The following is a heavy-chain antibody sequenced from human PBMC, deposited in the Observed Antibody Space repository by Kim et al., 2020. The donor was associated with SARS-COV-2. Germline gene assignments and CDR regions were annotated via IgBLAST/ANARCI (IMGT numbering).Heavy chain of an antibody. CDR2: ISGSGGST. D-gene: IGHD3-10*01. V-gene: IGHV3-23*01. J-gene: IGHJ4*02. CDR3: AKAETAVVVLLWFGEEGAFDC. Sequence: GGSLRLSCAASGFTFRSYAMSWVRQAPGKGLEWVSAISGSGGSTYYADSVKGRFTISRDNSKNTLYLQMNSLRAEDTAVYYCAKAETAVVVLLWFGEEGAFDCWGQGTLVTVSS. CDR1: GFTFRSYA.